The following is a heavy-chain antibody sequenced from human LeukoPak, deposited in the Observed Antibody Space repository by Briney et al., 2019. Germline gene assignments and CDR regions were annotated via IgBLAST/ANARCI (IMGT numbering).Heavy chain of an antibody. J-gene: IGHJ4*02. D-gene: IGHD3-3*01. CDR1: GGSVSSGDYY. V-gene: IGHV4-30-4*08. Sequence: SETLSLTCTVSGGSVSSGDYYWSWIRQPPGKGLECIGYIYYHGSTSYNPSLRGRVTISVDTSKNQFSLKLRSVTAADTAVYYCASTRNRAWSGYYTVDYWGQGTLVTVSS. CDR2: IYYHGST. CDR3: ASTRNRAWSGYYTVDY.